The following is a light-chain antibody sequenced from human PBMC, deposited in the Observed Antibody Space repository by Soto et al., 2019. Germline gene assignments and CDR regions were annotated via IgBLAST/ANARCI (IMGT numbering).Light chain of an antibody. V-gene: IGKV1-5*03. CDR3: QQYNSYSEYT. CDR1: QSIDNW. J-gene: IGKJ2*01. CDR2: RAS. Sequence: DIQMTQSPSSLSASVGDRVTITCRASQSIDNWLAWYQQKPGKAPKLLIFRASTLTSGVPSRFSGGGSGTQFTLTISSLQPDDFATYYCQQYNSYSEYTFGQGTKLEIK.